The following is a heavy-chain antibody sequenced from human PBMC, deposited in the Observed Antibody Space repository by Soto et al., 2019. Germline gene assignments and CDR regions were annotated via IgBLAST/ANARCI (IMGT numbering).Heavy chain of an antibody. V-gene: IGHV3-30*18. J-gene: IGHJ4*02. CDR3: AKSVYNWNDGFFDY. D-gene: IGHD1-1*01. Sequence: LRLSCAASGFIFSSYGMHWVRQAPGKGLEWVAVISYDGINKYYSDSVKGRFTISRDNSKNTLYLQMNSLRAEDTAVYYCAKSVYNWNDGFFDYWGQGTLVTVSS. CDR1: GFIFSSYG. CDR2: ISYDGINK.